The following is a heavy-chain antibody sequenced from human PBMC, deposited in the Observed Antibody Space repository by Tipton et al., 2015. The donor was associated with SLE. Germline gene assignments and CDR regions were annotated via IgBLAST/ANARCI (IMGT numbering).Heavy chain of an antibody. CDR1: GFIFSNYA. CDR3: ARDVVRDNWKYYFDY. D-gene: IGHD1-20*01. Sequence: SLRLSCAASGFIFSNYAMSWVRQAPGERLKWVSGISASGSSTYYGDSADSVKGRFTISRDNSKNTVYLQMNSLRGDDTAVYYCARDVVRDNWKYYFDYWGQGTLVTVSS. V-gene: IGHV3-23*01. J-gene: IGHJ4*02. CDR2: ISASGSST.